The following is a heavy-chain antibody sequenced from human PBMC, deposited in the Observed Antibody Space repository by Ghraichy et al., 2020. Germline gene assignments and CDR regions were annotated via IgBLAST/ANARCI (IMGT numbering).Heavy chain of an antibody. CDR1: GFIFSSYT. J-gene: IGHJ6*02. D-gene: IGHD1-7*01. CDR2: ITSSSTYI. CDR3: ARGLELGRGMDV. V-gene: IGHV3-21*01. Sequence: GGSLRLSCAASGFIFSSYTMSWVRQAPGKGLEWVSSITSSSTYIYHADSVKGRFTISRDNAKNSLHLQMNSLRAEDTAVYYCARGLELGRGMDVWGQGTTVTVSS.